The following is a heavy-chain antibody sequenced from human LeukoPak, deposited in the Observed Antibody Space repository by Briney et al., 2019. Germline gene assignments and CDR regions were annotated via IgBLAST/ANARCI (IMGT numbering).Heavy chain of an antibody. CDR3: ARMPPYQVLRDIVGDTGDK. CDR2: VYYSGST. V-gene: IGHV4-59*08. D-gene: IGHD1-26*01. CDR1: GDSISPYY. J-gene: IGHJ4*02. Sequence: SETLSLTCTVSGDSISPYYWSWIRQPPGKGLEWIGYVYYSGSTNYNPSLNSRVTISLDTSKNQFSLKLRSVTAADTAVYYCARMPPYQVLRDIVGDTGDKWGQGTLVTVSS.